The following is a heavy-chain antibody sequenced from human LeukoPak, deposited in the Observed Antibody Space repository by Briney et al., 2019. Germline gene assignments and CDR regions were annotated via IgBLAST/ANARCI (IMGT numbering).Heavy chain of an antibody. CDR1: GFTFSSYE. J-gene: IGHJ5*02. D-gene: IGHD3-16*02. Sequence: GGSLRLSCAASGFTFSSYEMNWVRQAPGKGLEWVSYISSSGSTIYYADSVKGRFTISRDKAKNSLYLQMNSLRAEDTAVYYCARDSLPYDYVWGSYRFFDPWGQGTLVTVSS. V-gene: IGHV3-48*03. CDR2: ISSSGSTI. CDR3: ARDSLPYDYVWGSYRFFDP.